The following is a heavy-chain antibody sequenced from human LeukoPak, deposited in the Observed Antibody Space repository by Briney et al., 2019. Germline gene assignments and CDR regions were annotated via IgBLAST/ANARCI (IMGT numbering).Heavy chain of an antibody. J-gene: IGHJ4*02. CDR3: ARIDSRGSTWDY. V-gene: IGHV3-7*01. Sequence: PGGSLRLSCAASGFTFSNHWMSWVRQAPGKGLEWVANIRQDGSAKYYGDSVEGRLTISRDNAKSSLYLQMNSLRAEDTAVYYCARIDSRGSTWDYWGQGTLVTVSS. D-gene: IGHD3-22*01. CDR1: GFTFSNHW. CDR2: IRQDGSAK.